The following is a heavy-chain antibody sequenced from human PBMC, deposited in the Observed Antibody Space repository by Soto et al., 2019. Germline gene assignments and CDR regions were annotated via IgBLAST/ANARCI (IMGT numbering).Heavy chain of an antibody. Sequence: QVQLVQSGAEVKKPGASVKVSCKASGYIFTSYYIHWVRQAPGQGLEWMGWINPFDGSRMFAQSFQGRVTMTRDTSTSTVYMEWSSLRSEDTAVYYCSRVDPGETSPFDHWGQGTLVTVSS. CDR1: GYIFTSYY. D-gene: IGHD3-10*01. J-gene: IGHJ4*02. CDR2: INPFDGSR. V-gene: IGHV1-46*03. CDR3: SRVDPGETSPFDH.